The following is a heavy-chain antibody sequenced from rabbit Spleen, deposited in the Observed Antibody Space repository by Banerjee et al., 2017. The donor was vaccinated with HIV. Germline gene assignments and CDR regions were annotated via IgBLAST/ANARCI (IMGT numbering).Heavy chain of an antibody. D-gene: IGHD6-1*01. CDR2: IYTGSSGST. V-gene: IGHV1S40*01. CDR1: GFSFSSGYD. CDR3: ARGFYADGYGYDL. Sequence: QSLEESGGGLVQPGASLTLTCTASGFSFSSGYDMCWVRQAPGKGLEWIACIYTGSSGSTYYASWAKGRFTISKTSSTTVTLQMTSLTAADTATYFCARGFYADGYGYDLWGPGPWSPS. J-gene: IGHJ4*01.